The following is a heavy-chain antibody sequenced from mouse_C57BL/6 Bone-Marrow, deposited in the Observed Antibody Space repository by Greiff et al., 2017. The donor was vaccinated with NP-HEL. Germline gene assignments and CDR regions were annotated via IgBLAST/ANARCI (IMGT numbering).Heavy chain of an antibody. CDR3: ARCDPYYAMDY. V-gene: IGHV1-26*01. CDR2: INPNNGGT. J-gene: IGHJ4*01. CDR1: GYTFTDYY. Sequence: EVKLQQSGPELVKPGASVKISCKASGYTFTDYYMNWVKQSHGKSLEWIGDINPNNGGTSYNQKFKGKATLTVDKSSSTAYMELRSLTSEDSAVYYCARCDPYYAMDYWGQGTSVTVSS.